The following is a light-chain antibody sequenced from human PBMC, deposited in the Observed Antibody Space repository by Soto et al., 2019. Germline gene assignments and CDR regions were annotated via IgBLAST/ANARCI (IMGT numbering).Light chain of an antibody. CDR3: QQYSSSPLT. CDR2: GAS. CDR1: QSVRSSH. Sequence: EIVLTQSPGTLSLSPGERATLSCRASQSVRSSHLAWYQQMPGQAPRLLIYGASNRATGIPDRFSGSGSGTDFTLTISRLEPEDVAVYYCQQYSSSPLTFGGGTKVEI. J-gene: IGKJ4*01. V-gene: IGKV3-20*01.